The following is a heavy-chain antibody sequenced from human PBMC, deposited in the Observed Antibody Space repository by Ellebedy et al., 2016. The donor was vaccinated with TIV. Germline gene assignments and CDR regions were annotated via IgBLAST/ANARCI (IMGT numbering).Heavy chain of an antibody. CDR2: INPNSGGT. V-gene: IGHV1-2*02. J-gene: IGHJ3*01. Sequence: ASVKVSCKASGYTFTGYYMHWVRQAPGQGLEWMGWINPNSGGTNYAQKFQGRVTMTRETSVSTVYMELSSLRSDDTAIYYCAREGLAAVDDSLDLWGQGTTVTVSS. CDR1: GYTFTGYY. CDR3: AREGLAAVDDSLDL. D-gene: IGHD6-25*01.